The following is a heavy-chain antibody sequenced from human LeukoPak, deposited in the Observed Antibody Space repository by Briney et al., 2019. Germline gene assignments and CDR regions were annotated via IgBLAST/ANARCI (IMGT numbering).Heavy chain of an antibody. CDR2: ISGSGGST. CDR3: AKSMGRITFGGVIVTPLNY. V-gene: IGHV3-23*01. Sequence: GSLRLSCAASGFTFSSYAMSCVRQAPGKGLEWVSAISGSGGSTYYADSVKGRFTISRDNSKNTLYLQMNSLRAEDTAVYYCAKSMGRITFGGVIVTPLNYWGQGTLVTVSS. CDR1: GFTFSSYA. D-gene: IGHD3-16*02. J-gene: IGHJ4*02.